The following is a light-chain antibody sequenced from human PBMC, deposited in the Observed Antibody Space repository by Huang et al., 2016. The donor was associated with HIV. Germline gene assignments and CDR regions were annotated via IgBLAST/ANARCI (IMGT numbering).Light chain of an antibody. CDR2: DTS. V-gene: IGKV3-11*01. CDR3: QQPGS. J-gene: IGKJ2*01. CDR1: QSVGGY. Sequence: EIVLTQSPATLSLSPGERATLSCRTSQSVGGYLAWYQQKPGQAPRLLIYDTSTRATGIPARFSGSGSETDFTLTISSLEREDFAVYYCQQPGSFGQGTKVDIK.